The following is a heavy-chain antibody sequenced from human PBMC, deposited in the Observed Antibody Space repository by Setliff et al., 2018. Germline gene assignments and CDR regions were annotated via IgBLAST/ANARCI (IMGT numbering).Heavy chain of an antibody. J-gene: IGHJ3*02. Sequence: GGSLRLSCAASGFTFGGSAIHWVRQASGKGLEWVGRIRSKPNSYATAYAASVEGRFTISRDDSENTAYLQMNSLKTEDTAVYYCSSSSSVAFDIWGQGTMVTVSS. CDR1: GFTFGGSA. CDR2: IRSKPNSYAT. D-gene: IGHD6-6*01. V-gene: IGHV3-73*01. CDR3: SSSSSVAFDI.